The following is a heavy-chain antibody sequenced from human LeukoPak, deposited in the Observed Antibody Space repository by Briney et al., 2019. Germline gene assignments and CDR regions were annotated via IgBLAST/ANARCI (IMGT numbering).Heavy chain of an antibody. V-gene: IGHV3-7*03. CDR2: INEDGSEK. CDR3: ARHVNTVTRIFHY. J-gene: IGHJ4*02. Sequence: GGSLRLSCAASGFTFTDHWMSWVRQAPGKGLEWVANINEDGSEKYYVDSVKGRFTISRDNAKNSLYLQMNSLRAEDTAVYYCARHVNTVTRIFHYWGQGALGTVSS. D-gene: IGHD4-17*01. CDR1: GFTFTDHW.